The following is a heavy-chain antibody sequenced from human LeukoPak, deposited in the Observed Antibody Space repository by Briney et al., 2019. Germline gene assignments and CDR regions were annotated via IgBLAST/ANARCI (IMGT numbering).Heavy chain of an antibody. CDR3: ARDWSTVDAFDI. CDR2: IYSGGST. CDR1: GFTFSSYA. Sequence: GGSLRLSCAASGFTFSSYAMSWVRQAPGKGLEWVSVIYSGGSTYYADSVRGRFTISRDNSKNTLYLQMNSLRAEDTAVYYCARDWSTVDAFDIWGQGTMVTVSS. D-gene: IGHD3-3*01. V-gene: IGHV3-66*01. J-gene: IGHJ3*02.